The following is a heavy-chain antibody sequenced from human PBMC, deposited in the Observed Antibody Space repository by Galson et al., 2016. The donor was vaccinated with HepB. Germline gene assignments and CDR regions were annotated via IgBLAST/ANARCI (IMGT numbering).Heavy chain of an antibody. Sequence: SLRLSCAASGCGFSKAWMAWVRQAPGKGLEWVGGIRSKSDGGTQDYAAPVKGRFTISRDDSKNTVSLQMDSLKSEDTAVYYCATVVMLTAGYDYWGQGTLVTVSS. CDR2: IRSKSDGGTQ. D-gene: IGHD2-15*01. J-gene: IGHJ4*02. CDR3: ATVVMLTAGYDY. V-gene: IGHV3-15*01. CDR1: GCGFSKAW.